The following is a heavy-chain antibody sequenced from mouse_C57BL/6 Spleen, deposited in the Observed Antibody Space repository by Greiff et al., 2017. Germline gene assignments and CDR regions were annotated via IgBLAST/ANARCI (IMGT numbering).Heavy chain of an antibody. J-gene: IGHJ4*01. CDR1: GFSLTSYG. CDR3: ARKGATGDYYAMDY. CDR2: IWSGGST. D-gene: IGHD3-1*01. Sequence: VQGVESGPGLVQPSQSLSITCTVSGFSLTSYGVHWVRQSPGKGLEWLGVIWSGGSTDYNAAFISRLSISKDNSKSQVFFKMNRLQADDTAIYYCARKGATGDYYAMDYWGQGTSVTVSS. V-gene: IGHV2-2*01.